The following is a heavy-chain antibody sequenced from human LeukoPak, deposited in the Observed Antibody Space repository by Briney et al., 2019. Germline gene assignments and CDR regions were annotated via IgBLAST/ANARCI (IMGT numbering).Heavy chain of an antibody. CDR2: IYYSGST. D-gene: IGHD3-10*01. J-gene: IGHJ4*02. V-gene: IGHV4-59*01. CDR3: ARAGVRGVDFDY. Sequence: SETLSLTCAVSGGSISNYWSWIRQPPGKGLEWIGYIYYSGSTNYNPSLKSRVTISVDTSKNQFSLKLSSVTAADTAVYYCARAGVRGVDFDYWGQGTLVTVSS. CDR1: GGSISNY.